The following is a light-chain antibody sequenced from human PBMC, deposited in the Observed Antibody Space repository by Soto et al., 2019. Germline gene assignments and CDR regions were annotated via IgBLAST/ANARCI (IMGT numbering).Light chain of an antibody. Sequence: DIQVTQSPSSLSASVGDRVAISCQTSQNMGGSLNWYQQEPGKAPKLLIYAASNLQSGVPSRFSGSGSGTDFTLTVSSLQPEDFATYYCQQSYNFPFTFGPGTKVDIK. CDR1: QNMGGS. CDR3: QQSYNFPFT. V-gene: IGKV1-39*01. CDR2: AAS. J-gene: IGKJ3*01.